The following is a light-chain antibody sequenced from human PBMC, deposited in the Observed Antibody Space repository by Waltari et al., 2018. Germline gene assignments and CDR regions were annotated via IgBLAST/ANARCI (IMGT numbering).Light chain of an antibody. CDR3: QVSFHFPLT. CDR1: QDITIY. V-gene: IGKV1-33*01. J-gene: IGKJ4*01. Sequence: DIQMTQSPSSLAASVGDRVTINCQASQDITIYLKWYQQKPGKAPKLLIYDTSKLETGVPSRFSGSGSGTHFTFTISSLQPEDIATYYCQVSFHFPLTFGGGTKLEIK. CDR2: DTS.